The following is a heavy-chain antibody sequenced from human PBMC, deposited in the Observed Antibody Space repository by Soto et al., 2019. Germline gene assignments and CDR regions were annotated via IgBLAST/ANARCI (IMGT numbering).Heavy chain of an antibody. CDR2: IKPDGSQK. CDR3: ARGDYYDTSRPFSDAFDI. CDR1: GFTFSNYW. J-gene: IGHJ3*02. V-gene: IGHV3-7*04. D-gene: IGHD3-22*01. Sequence: LRLSCAASGFTFSNYWMSWVRQAPGKGLEWVANIKPDGSQKWYVDSVKGRFTISRDNAKKSLYLQMNSLRAEDTAVYYCARGDYYDTSRPFSDAFDIWSQGTMVTVSS.